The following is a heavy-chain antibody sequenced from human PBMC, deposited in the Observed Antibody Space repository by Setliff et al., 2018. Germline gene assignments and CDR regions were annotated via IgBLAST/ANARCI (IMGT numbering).Heavy chain of an antibody. J-gene: IGHJ3*02. CDR2: ISGSGGST. D-gene: IGHD6-19*01. V-gene: IGHV3-23*01. CDR1: GFTFSSYA. Sequence: PSETLRLSCAASGFTFSSYAMSWVRQAPGKGLEWVSAISGSGGSTYYADSVKGRFTISRDNSKNTLYLQMNSLRAEDTAVYYCAKGGRAVAGGAFDIWGQGTMVTVSS. CDR3: AKGGRAVAGGAFDI.